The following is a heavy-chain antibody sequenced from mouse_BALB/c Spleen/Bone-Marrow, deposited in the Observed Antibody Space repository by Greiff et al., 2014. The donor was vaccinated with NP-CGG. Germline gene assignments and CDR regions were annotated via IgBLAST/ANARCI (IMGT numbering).Heavy chain of an antibody. J-gene: IGHJ3*01. Sequence: QVQLKESGPELVKPGASVKISCKASGYTFTRYYIHWVKQRPGQGLEWIGWIYPGNVNTKYNEKFKDKATLTADKSSSTVYMQLSSLTSEDSAVYFCARALTGTWFAYWGQGTLVTVSA. CDR3: ARALTGTWFAY. D-gene: IGHD4-1*01. CDR1: GYTFTRYY. V-gene: IGHV1S56*01. CDR2: IYPGNVNT.